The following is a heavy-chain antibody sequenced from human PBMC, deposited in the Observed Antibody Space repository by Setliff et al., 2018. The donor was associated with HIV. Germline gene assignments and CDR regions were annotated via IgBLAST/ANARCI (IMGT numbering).Heavy chain of an antibody. V-gene: IGHV3-21*01. CDR2: ISGSSAYI. J-gene: IGHJ4*02. D-gene: IGHD6-13*01. CDR3: ARDLSPGITAPLDY. Sequence: GGSLSLSCAASGFIFRSYNINWVRQAPGKGLEWISSISGSSAYIYYADSVKGRFTISRGNAKNSLYLQMNSLRAEDTAVYYCARDLSPGITAPLDYWGQGTLVTVSS. CDR1: GFIFRSYN.